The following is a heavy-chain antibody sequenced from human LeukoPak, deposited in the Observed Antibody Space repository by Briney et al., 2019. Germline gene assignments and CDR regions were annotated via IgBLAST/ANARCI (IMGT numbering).Heavy chain of an antibody. CDR3: AKDLGYTVEDAFDI. J-gene: IGHJ3*02. CDR1: GFTFSSYA. V-gene: IGHV3-30-3*01. Sequence: GGSLRLSCAASGFTFSSYAMHWVRQAPGKGLEWVAVISYDGSNKYYADSVKGRFTISRDNSKNTLYLQMNSLRAEDTAVYYCAKDLGYTVEDAFDIWGQGTMVTVSS. D-gene: IGHD5-18*01. CDR2: ISYDGSNK.